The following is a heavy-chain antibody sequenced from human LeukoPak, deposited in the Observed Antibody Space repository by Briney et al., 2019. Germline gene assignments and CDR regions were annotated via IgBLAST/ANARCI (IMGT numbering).Heavy chain of an antibody. J-gene: IGHJ4*02. CDR3: ARPYYYDSSGYFGY. D-gene: IGHD3-22*01. V-gene: IGHV3-30*01. Sequence: GGSLRLSCAASGFTFSSYAMHWVRQAPGKGLEWVAVISYDGSNKYYADSVKGRFTISRDNSKNTLYLQMNSLRDEDTAVYYCARPYYYDSSGYFGYWGQGTLVTVSS. CDR1: GFTFSSYA. CDR2: ISYDGSNK.